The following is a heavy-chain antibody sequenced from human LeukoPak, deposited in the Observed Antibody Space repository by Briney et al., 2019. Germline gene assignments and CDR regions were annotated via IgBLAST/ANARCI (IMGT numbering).Heavy chain of an antibody. V-gene: IGHV1-2*02. CDR2: INPNSGST. D-gene: IGHD6-13*01. J-gene: IGHJ4*02. Sequence: ASVKVSCKASGYTFTGYYMHWVRQAPGQGLEWMGWINPNSGSTNYAQKFQGRVTMTRDTSISTAYMELSRLRSDDTAVYYCARDPAYSSSWYYIFDYWGQGTLVTVSS. CDR3: ARDPAYSSSWYYIFDY. CDR1: GYTFTGYY.